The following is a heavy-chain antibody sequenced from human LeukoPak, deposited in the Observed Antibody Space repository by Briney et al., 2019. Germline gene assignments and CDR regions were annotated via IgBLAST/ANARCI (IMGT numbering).Heavy chain of an antibody. V-gene: IGHV6-1*01. CDR1: GDIYSSNSAA. CDR2: TYYRSKWYK. Sequence: SQTLTLTCAISGDIYSSNSAAWNWIRQSPSRGLEWLGRTYYRSKWYKDYAVSVKSRMTINPDTSKIQFTLQVKSVSPEDTAVYYCARDYGDWFYFDYGGQGTLVTVSS. J-gene: IGHJ4*02. D-gene: IGHD4-17*01. CDR3: ARDYGDWFYFDY.